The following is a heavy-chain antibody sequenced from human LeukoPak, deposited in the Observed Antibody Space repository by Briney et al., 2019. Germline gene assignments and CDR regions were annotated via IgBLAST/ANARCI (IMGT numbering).Heavy chain of an antibody. V-gene: IGHV4-34*01. CDR1: GGSFSGYY. CDR2: INHSGST. Sequence: PSETLSLTCAVYGGSFSGYYWSWIRQPPGKGLEWIGEINHSGSTNYNPSLKSRVTISVDTSKNQFPLKLSSVTAADTAVYYCARSDVVVPAANWFDPWGQGTLVTVSS. CDR3: ARSDVVVPAANWFDP. D-gene: IGHD2-2*01. J-gene: IGHJ5*02.